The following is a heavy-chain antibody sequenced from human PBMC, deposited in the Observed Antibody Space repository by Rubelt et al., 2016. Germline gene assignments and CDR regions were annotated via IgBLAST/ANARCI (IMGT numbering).Heavy chain of an antibody. CDR3: ARDLPPFRRYNWNFPLDY. CDR1: GYTFTSYG. Sequence: QVQLVQSGAEVKKPGASVKVSCKASGYTFTSYGISWVRQAPGQGLEWMGWISAYNGNTNYAQKPRGICTMTTDTSTSTDYMELRSLRSDDTAVYYCARDLPPFRRYNWNFPLDYWGQGTLVTVSS. D-gene: IGHD1-7*01. V-gene: IGHV1-18*01. CDR2: ISAYNGNT. J-gene: IGHJ4*02.